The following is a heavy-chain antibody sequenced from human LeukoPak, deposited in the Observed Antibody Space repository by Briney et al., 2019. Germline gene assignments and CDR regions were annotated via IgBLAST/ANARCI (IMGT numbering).Heavy chain of an antibody. Sequence: GGSLRLSCAASGFTFSSYWMSWVRQAPGKGLEWVANIKQDGSEKYYVDSVKGRFTISRDNAKNSLYLQMNSLRAEDTAVYYCARARAAIFALYYGMDVWGQGTTVTVSS. V-gene: IGHV3-7*01. CDR1: GFTFSSYW. CDR2: IKQDGSEK. D-gene: IGHD3-3*01. J-gene: IGHJ6*02. CDR3: ARARAAIFALYYGMDV.